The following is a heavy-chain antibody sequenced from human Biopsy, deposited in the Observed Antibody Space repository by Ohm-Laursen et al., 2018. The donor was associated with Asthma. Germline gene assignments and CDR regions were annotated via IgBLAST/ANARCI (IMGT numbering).Heavy chain of an antibody. CDR3: AKDTEGRYDFWSGLSYNYYGMDV. CDR2: ISYAGSNK. D-gene: IGHD3-3*01. CDR1: GFTFSSYG. V-gene: IGHV3-30*18. J-gene: IGHJ6*02. Sequence: SLRLSCAASGFTFSSYGMYWVRQAPGKGLAWVAVISYAGSNKYYADSVKGRFTISRDNSKNTLYLQMNSLRAEDTAVYYCAKDTEGRYDFWSGLSYNYYGMDVWGQGTTVTVSS.